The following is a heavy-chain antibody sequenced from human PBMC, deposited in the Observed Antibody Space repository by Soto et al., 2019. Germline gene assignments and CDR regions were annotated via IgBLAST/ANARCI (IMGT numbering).Heavy chain of an antibody. J-gene: IGHJ4*02. CDR2: INAGNGNT. CDR1: GYTFTSYA. V-gene: IGHV1-3*01. CDR3: ARGPKGAIAARPGNQIDY. D-gene: IGHD6-6*01. Sequence: ASVKVSCKASGYTFTSYAMHWVRQAPGQRLEWMGWINAGNGNTKYSQKFQGRVTITRDTSASTAYMELSSLRSEDTAVYYCARGPKGAIAARPGNQIDYWGQGTLVTVSS.